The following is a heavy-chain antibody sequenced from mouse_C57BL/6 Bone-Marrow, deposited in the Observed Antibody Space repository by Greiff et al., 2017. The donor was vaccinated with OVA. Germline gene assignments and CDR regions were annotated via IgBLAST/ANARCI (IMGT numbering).Heavy chain of an antibody. V-gene: IGHV2-5*01. CDR3: AKNLLWGDYYAMDY. CDR1: GFSLTSYG. J-gene: IGHJ4*01. Sequence: QVQLKESGPGLVQPSQRLSITCTVSGFSLTSYGVHWVRQSPGKGLEWLGVIWRGGSTDYNAAFMSRLSITKDNSKSQVFFKMNSLQAGDTAIYYCAKNLLWGDYYAMDYWGQGTSVTVSS. D-gene: IGHD2-1*01. CDR2: IWRGGST.